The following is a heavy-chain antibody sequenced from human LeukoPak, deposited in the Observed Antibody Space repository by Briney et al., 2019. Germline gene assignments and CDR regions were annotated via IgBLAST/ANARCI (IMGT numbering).Heavy chain of an antibody. CDR1: GGSISSGDYY. CDR2: IYYSGST. D-gene: IGHD3-22*01. Sequence: SETLSLTCTVSGGSISSGDYYWSWIRQPPGKGLEWIGYIYYSGSTYYNPSLKSRVTISVDTSKNQFSLKLSSVTAADTAVYYCARLYDSSGYPGIDYWGQGTLVTVSS. J-gene: IGHJ4*02. V-gene: IGHV4-30-4*01. CDR3: ARLYDSSGYPGIDY.